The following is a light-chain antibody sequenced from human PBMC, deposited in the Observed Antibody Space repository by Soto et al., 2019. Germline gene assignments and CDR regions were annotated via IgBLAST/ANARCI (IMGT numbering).Light chain of an antibody. CDR3: QVWDISTVV. J-gene: IGLJ2*01. V-gene: IGLV3-9*01. Sequence: SYELIQPLSVSVALGQTARITCGGNNIGSKNVHWYQQKPGQAPVLVIYRDNNRPSGIPERFSGSNSGNTATLTIRRAQVGDEADYYCQVWDISTVVFGGGTKLTVL. CDR1: NIGSKN. CDR2: RDN.